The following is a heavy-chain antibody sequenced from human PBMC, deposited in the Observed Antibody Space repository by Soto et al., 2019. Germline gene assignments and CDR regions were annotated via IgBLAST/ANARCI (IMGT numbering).Heavy chain of an antibody. V-gene: IGHV5-51*01. CDR3: ATAYVYDFENSNYYRDAFDI. Sequence: GASLKISCKASGYSFLFYWIGWVRQMPGKGLEWMAIMYPDDSDIRYSPSFEAHVTISADKSTSTAFLQWSSLKASDTAMYYCATAYVYDFENSNYYRDAFDIWGQGTLLTVSS. CDR2: MYPDDSDI. D-gene: IGHD3-22*01. CDR1: GYSFLFYW. J-gene: IGHJ3*02.